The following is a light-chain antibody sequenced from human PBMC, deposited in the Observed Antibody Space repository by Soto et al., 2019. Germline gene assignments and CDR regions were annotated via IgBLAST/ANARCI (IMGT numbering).Light chain of an antibody. V-gene: IGLV1-44*01. CDR1: SSNIGSDT. CDR3: AAWDDSLNGPVV. Sequence: QSVLTQPPSASGTPGQRVTISCSGSSSNIGSDTVSWYQQVPGTAPKLLIYSNNQRPSGVPDRFSGSKSGTSASLAISGLQSEDEADYYCAAWDDSLNGPVVFGGGTKLTVL. CDR2: SNN. J-gene: IGLJ2*01.